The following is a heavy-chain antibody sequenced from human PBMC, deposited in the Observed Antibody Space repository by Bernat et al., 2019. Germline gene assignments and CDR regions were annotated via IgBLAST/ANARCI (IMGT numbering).Heavy chain of an antibody. Sequence: QLQLQESGPGLVKPSETLSLTCTVSGGSISSSSYYWGWIRQPPGKGLEWIGSIYYSGSTYYNPSLKSRVTISADTTKNQFSRKVSSVTAAATAVYYCARLLRSLYYFDYWGQGTLVTVSA. CDR1: GGSISSSSYY. CDR2: IYYSGST. V-gene: IGHV4-39*01. J-gene: IGHJ4*02. D-gene: IGHD3-3*01. CDR3: ARLLRSLYYFDY.